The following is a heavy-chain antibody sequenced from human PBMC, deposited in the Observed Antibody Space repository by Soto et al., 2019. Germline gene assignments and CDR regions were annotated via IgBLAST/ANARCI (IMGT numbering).Heavy chain of an antibody. CDR3: ARETRTTTNGVRHASQRPWKYYYGMDV. V-gene: IGHV1-2*02. D-gene: IGHD2-8*01. J-gene: IGHJ6*02. CDR1: GYTFTGYY. CDR2: NNPNSGGT. Sequence: GASVKVSCKASGYTFTGYYMHWVRQAPGQGLEWMGWNNPNSGGTNYAQKFQGRVTMTRDTSISTAYMELSRLRSDDTAVYYCARETRTTTNGVRHASQRPWKYYYGMDVWGQGTTVTVSS.